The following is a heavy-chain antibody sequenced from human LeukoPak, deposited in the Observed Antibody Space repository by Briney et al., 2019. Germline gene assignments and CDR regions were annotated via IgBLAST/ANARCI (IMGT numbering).Heavy chain of an antibody. J-gene: IGHJ4*02. Sequence: SETLFLTCTVSGGSISSYYWSWIRQPPGKGLEWIGYTYYSGNTNYNPSLESRVTISVDTSKNQFSLKLSSVTAADTAVYYCARHGGDEGFHYWGQGTLVTVSS. CDR2: TYYSGNT. CDR3: ARHGGDEGFHY. D-gene: IGHD2-21*02. V-gene: IGHV4-59*08. CDR1: GGSISSYY.